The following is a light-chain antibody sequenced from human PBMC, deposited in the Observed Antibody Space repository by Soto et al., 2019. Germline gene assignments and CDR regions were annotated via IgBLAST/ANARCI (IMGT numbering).Light chain of an antibody. CDR2: DVS. CDR3: SSYTSTSTVV. CDR1: SSDVGGYNY. V-gene: IGLV2-14*03. J-gene: IGLJ2*01. Sequence: QSVLTQPASVSASPGQSITISCTGTSSDVGGYNYVSWYQHHPGKAPKLMIYDVSNRPSGVSNRFSGSKSDNTASLTISGLQAEDEADYYCSSYTSTSTVVFGGGTKLTVL.